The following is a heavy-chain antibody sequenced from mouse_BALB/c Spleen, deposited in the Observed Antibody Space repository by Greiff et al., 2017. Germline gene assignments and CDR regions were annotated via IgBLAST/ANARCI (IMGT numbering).Heavy chain of an antibody. CDR3: ARNPYDYRDDGDYAMDY. J-gene: IGHJ4*01. CDR2: ILPGSGST. Sequence: VKLVESGAELMKPGASVKISCKATGYTFSSYWIEWVKQRPGHGLEWIGEILPGSGSTNYNEKFKGKATFTADTSSNTAYMQLSSLTSEDSAVYYCARNPYDYRDDGDYAMDYWGQGTSVTVSS. V-gene: IGHV1-9*01. CDR1: GYTFSSYW. D-gene: IGHD2-14*01.